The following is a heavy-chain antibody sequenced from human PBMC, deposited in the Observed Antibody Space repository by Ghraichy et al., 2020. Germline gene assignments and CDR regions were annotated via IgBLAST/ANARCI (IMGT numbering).Heavy chain of an antibody. Sequence: SETLSLTCAVYGGSFSGYYWSWIRQPPGKGLEWIGEINHSGSTNYNPSLKSRVTISVDTSKNQFSLKLSSVTAADTAVYYCARQTRIQPLDYWGQGTLVTVSS. V-gene: IGHV4-34*01. CDR3: ARQTRIQPLDY. CDR2: INHSGST. D-gene: IGHD5-18*01. CDR1: GGSFSGYY. J-gene: IGHJ4*02.